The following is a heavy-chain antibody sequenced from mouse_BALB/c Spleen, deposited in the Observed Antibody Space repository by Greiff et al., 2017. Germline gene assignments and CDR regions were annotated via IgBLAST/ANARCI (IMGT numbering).Heavy chain of an antibody. CDR3: ARRAGYDDAMDY. J-gene: IGHJ4*01. CDR2: INSNGGST. CDR1: GFTFSSYY. D-gene: IGHD2-2*01. Sequence: EVQVVESGGGLVKLGGSLKLSCAASGFTFSSYYMSWVRQTPEKRLELVAAINSNGGSTYYPDTVKGRFTISRDNAKNTLYLQMSSLKSEDTALYYCARRAGYDDAMDYWGQGTSVTVSS. V-gene: IGHV5-6-2*01.